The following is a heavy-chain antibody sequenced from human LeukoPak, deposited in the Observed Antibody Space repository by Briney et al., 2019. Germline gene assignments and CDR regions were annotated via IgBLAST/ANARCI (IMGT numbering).Heavy chain of an antibody. CDR2: INHSGST. CDR1: GGSFSGYY. D-gene: IGHD3-3*01. CDR3: ARARAYYDFWSGYYRINWFDP. J-gene: IGHJ5*02. Sequence: PSETLSLTCAVYGGSFSGYYWSWIRQPPGKGLEWIGEINHSGSTNYSPSLKSRVIISVDTSKNQFSLKLSSVTAADTAVYYCARARAYYDFWSGYYRINWFDPWGQGTLVTVSS. V-gene: IGHV4-34*01.